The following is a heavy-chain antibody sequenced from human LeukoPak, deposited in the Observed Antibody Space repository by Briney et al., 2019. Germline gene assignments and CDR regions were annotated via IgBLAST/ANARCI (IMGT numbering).Heavy chain of an antibody. V-gene: IGHV3-23*01. CDR1: GFTFSSSA. Sequence: GGSLRLSCAASGFTFSSSAMSWVRQVPGKGLEWVSGISASGGSTYYADSVRGRFTISRDTSKNTLYLQMNSLRAEDTAIYYCAKADGPDYGDYTFDYWGQGTLVTVSS. J-gene: IGHJ4*02. CDR3: AKADGPDYGDYTFDY. D-gene: IGHD4-17*01. CDR2: ISASGGST.